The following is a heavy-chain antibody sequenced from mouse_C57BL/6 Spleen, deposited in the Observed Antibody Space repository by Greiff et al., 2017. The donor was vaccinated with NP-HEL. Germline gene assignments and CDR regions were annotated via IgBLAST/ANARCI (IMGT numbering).Heavy chain of an antibody. CDR3: ARASSNWDWFAY. D-gene: IGHD4-1*01. CDR1: GYAFSSSW. CDR2: IYPGDGDT. J-gene: IGHJ3*01. V-gene: IGHV1-82*01. Sequence: QVQLQQSGPELVKPGASVKLSCKASGYAFSSSWMNWVKQRPGKGLEWIGRIYPGDGDTNYNGKFKGKATLTADKSSSTAYMQLSSLTSEDSAVYFCARASSNWDWFAYWGQGTLVTVSA.